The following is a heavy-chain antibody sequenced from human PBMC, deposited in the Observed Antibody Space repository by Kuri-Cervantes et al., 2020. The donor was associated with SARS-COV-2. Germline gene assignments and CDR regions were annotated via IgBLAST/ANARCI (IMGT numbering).Heavy chain of an antibody. V-gene: IGHV4-59*12. CDR2: IYYRGST. Sequence: SETLSLTCTVSGGSISSYYWSWIRQPPGKGLEWIGYIYYRGSTNYNPSLKGRVTISVDTSKNQFSLKLSSVTAADTAVYYCARGMDGYNYRSFDYWGQGTLVTVSS. CDR1: GGSISSYY. CDR3: ARGMDGYNYRSFDY. D-gene: IGHD5-24*01. J-gene: IGHJ4*02.